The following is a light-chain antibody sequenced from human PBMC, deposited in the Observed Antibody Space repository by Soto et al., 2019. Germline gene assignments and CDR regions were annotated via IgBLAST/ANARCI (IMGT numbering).Light chain of an antibody. V-gene: IGLV2-23*01. CDR3: CSYAGSSTWV. CDR1: SSDVGSYNL. J-gene: IGLJ3*02. CDR2: EGS. Sequence: QSALTQPASVSGSPGQSITISCTGTSSDVGSYNLVSWYQQHPGKAPQLMIYEGSKRPSGVSNSFSGSKSGNTASLTISGLQAEDEADYYCCSYAGSSTWVFGGVTKLTVL.